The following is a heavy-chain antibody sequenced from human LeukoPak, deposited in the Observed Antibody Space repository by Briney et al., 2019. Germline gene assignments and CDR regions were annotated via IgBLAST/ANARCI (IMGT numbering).Heavy chain of an antibody. V-gene: IGHV1-69*05. CDR3: ARDPRATTVTTYWFDP. J-gene: IGHJ5*02. CDR2: IIPIFGTA. D-gene: IGHD4-17*01. Sequence: ASVKVPCKASGGTFSSYAISWVRRAPGQGLEWMGRIIPIFGTANYAQKFQGRVTITTDESTSTAYMELSSLRSEDTAVYYCARDPRATTVTTYWFDPWGQGTLVTVSS. CDR1: GGTFSSYA.